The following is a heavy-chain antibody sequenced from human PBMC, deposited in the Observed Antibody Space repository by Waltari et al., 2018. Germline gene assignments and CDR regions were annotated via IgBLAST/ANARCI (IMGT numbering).Heavy chain of an antibody. D-gene: IGHD2-2*01. CDR2: INHSGST. CDR1: GGSFRCSH. V-gene: IGHV4-34*01. J-gene: IGHJ2*01. CDR3: ARGTRLGWYFDL. Sequence: QVQLQQWGAGLLKPSETLSLPCAVYGGSFRCSHWSCIRQPPGKGLEWLGEINHSGSTNYNPSLKSRVTISVDTSKNQFSLKLSSVTAADTAVYYCARGTRLGWYFDLWGRGTLVTVSS.